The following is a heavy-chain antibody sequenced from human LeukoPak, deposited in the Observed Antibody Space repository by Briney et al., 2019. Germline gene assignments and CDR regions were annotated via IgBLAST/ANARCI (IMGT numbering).Heavy chain of an antibody. Sequence: PGGSLRLSCTASGVTFGDYAMSWVREAPGKGLEWGGGIRSKAYGGTTEYAASVKGRFTISRDDSKSIASLQMNSLKPEDTAVYYCTRGTAAAAPFDYWGQGTLVTVSS. D-gene: IGHD2-15*01. V-gene: IGHV3-49*04. CDR1: GVTFGDYA. CDR2: IRSKAYGGTT. J-gene: IGHJ4*02. CDR3: TRGTAAAAPFDY.